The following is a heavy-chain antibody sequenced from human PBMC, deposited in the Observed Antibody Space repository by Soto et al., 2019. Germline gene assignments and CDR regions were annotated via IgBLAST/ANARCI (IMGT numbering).Heavy chain of an antibody. CDR2: ISAYNGNT. D-gene: IGHD6-6*01. CDR1: GYTFTSYG. Sequence: VKVSCKASGYTFTSYGISWVRQAPGQGLEWMGWISAYNGNTNYAQKLQGRVTMTTDTSTSTAYMELRSLRSDDTAVYYCARVYSSSSEYYYYGMDVWGQGTTVTV. V-gene: IGHV1-18*01. CDR3: ARVYSSSSEYYYYGMDV. J-gene: IGHJ6*02.